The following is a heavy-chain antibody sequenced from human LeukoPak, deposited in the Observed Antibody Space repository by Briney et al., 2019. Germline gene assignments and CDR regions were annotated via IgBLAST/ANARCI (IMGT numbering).Heavy chain of an antibody. CDR2: IIPILGIA. Sequence: ASVKVSSKASGGTFSSYAISWVRQAPGQGLEWMGRIIPILGIANYAQKFQGRVTITADKSTSTAYMELSSPRSEDTAVYYCARVRCTGRDCYSPWDYWGQGTLVTVSS. CDR3: ARVRCTGRDCYSPWDY. V-gene: IGHV1-69*04. J-gene: IGHJ4*02. CDR1: GGTFSSYA. D-gene: IGHD2-21*02.